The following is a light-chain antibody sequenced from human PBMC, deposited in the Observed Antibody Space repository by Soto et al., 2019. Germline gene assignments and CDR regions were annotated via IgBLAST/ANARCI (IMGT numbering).Light chain of an antibody. J-gene: IGLJ1*01. V-gene: IGLV2-14*01. CDR2: GVT. CDR1: SSDVGGYNY. CDR3: TSYTGASTLFYL. Sequence: QSALTQPASVSGSPGQSITISCTGTSSDVGGYNYVSWYQQHPGIAPKLLIYGVTNRPSGVSTRFSGSKSGNTASLTISGLRAEEGVDYPCTSYTGASTLFYLFGPGTKLTVL.